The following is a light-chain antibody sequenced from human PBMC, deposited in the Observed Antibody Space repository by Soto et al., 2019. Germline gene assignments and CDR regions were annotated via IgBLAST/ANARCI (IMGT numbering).Light chain of an antibody. CDR3: QQLNSYPRVT. CDR2: AAS. J-gene: IGKJ3*01. Sequence: IQLTQSPSSLSASVGDRVTITCRASQDISSYLAWYQQKPGKAPKLLIYAASTLQSGVPSRFSGSGSGTDFTLTISSLQTEDFATYYCQQLNSYPRVTFGPGTKVDIK. V-gene: IGKV1-9*01. CDR1: QDISSY.